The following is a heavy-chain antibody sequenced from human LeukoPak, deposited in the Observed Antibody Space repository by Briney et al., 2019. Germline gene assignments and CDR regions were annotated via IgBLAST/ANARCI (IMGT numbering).Heavy chain of an antibody. CDR3: ARDPGYSSPRGDY. V-gene: IGHV1-2*02. D-gene: IGHD5-18*01. CDR1: GYTFTDYF. J-gene: IGHJ4*02. CDR2: INPNSGGT. Sequence: ASVKVSCKASGYTFTDYFMHWVRQAPGQGLEWMGWINPNSGGTHYAQEFQGRVTMTRDTSISTAYMELSRLRSDDTAVYYCARDPGYSSPRGDYWGQGTLVTVSS.